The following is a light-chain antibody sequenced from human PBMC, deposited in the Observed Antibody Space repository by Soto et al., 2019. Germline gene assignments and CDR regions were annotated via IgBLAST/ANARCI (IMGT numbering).Light chain of an antibody. CDR2: KAS. CDR3: QQYNTYYPS. V-gene: IGKV1-5*03. J-gene: IGKJ2*01. Sequence: DIQMTQSPSTLSASVGDRVTITCRASQSISSWLAWYQQKPGKAPKLLISKASSLESGVPSRFIGSGSGTEFTLTISSLQPDDFATYSCQQYNTYYPSFGQGTKLEIK. CDR1: QSISSW.